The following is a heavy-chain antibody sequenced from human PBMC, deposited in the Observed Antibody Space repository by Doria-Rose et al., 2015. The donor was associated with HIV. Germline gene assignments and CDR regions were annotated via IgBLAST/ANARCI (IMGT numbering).Heavy chain of an antibody. CDR2: IYYSGTT. V-gene: IGHV4-39*01. J-gene: IGHJ5*02. CDR3: AKQAVNWFDP. D-gene: IGHD6-25*01. CDR1: GGSVASGTPY. Sequence: QVQLQESGPGLVRPSETLSLTCTVPGGSVASGTPYWDWIRQTPGKGLEWIGTIYYSGTTYYDPSFRGRVTISLHTSKNEYSLKLISVTAADTGVYYCAKQAVNWFDPWGQGTLVTVSS.